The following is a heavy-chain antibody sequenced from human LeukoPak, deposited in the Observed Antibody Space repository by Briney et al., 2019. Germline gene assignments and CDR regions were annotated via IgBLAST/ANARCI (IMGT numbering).Heavy chain of an antibody. J-gene: IGHJ4*02. D-gene: IGHD5-24*01. Sequence: KPSETLSLTCTVSGGSVSSGSYYWSWIRQPPGKGLEWIGYIYYSGSTNYNPSLKSRVTISVDTSKNQFSLRLSSLTAADTAMYYCARGDPMAGRSIDYWGQGTLVTVSS. CDR3: ARGDPMAGRSIDY. CDR1: GGSVSSGSYY. CDR2: IYYSGST. V-gene: IGHV4-61*01.